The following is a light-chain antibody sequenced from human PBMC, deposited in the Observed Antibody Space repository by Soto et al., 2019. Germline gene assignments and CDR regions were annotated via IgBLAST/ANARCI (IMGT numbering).Light chain of an antibody. Sequence: DVQMAQSPSTLSASVGDRVTITCRASQSIGDWLAWFQQKPRKAPALLIYRASYLESGVPSRFSGSGSWTEFTLTISSLQPDDFSTYYCQHYSTYSGTFGPGTTVEIK. J-gene: IGKJ3*01. CDR1: QSIGDW. CDR2: RAS. V-gene: IGKV1-5*03. CDR3: QHYSTYSGT.